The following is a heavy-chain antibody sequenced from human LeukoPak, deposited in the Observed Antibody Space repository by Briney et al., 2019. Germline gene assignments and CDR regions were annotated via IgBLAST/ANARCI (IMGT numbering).Heavy chain of an antibody. CDR1: GFMFSHSS. D-gene: IGHD6-13*01. Sequence: GGSLRLSCAASGFMFSHSSIHWVRQPPGKGLEYVSAITSDGGGTFYANSVKGRFTISRDNSKDTLSLHMASLTTEDTAVYYCARGTATGVTSSWYYDCWGQGTLVTVSS. CDR3: ARGTATGVTSSWYYDC. V-gene: IGHV3-64*01. J-gene: IGHJ4*02. CDR2: ITSDGGGT.